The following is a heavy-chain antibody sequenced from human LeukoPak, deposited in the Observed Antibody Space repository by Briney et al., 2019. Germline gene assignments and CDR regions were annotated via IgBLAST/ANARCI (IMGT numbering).Heavy chain of an antibody. CDR1: GGVFTTYA. CDR2: IIPFLGTT. J-gene: IGHJ4*02. D-gene: IGHD2-21*01. V-gene: IGHV1-69*13. Sequence: SVKVSCKASGGVFTTYAISWVRQAPGQGLEWMGGIIPFLGTTNYAQKFQGRVTITADEPTRTAYMELTYLRSDDTAVYYCTIIPNVILFTHYFEYWGQGTLVTVSS. CDR3: TIIPNVILFTHYFEY.